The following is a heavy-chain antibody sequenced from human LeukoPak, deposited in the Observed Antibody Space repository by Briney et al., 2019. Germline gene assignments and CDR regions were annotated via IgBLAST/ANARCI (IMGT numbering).Heavy chain of an antibody. Sequence: VASVKVSCKASGGTFSSYAISWVRQAPGQGLEWMVGIIPIFGTANYAQKFQGRVTITADESTSTAYMELSSLRSEDTAVYYCARDRYCSGGSCYDAFDIWGQGTMVTVSS. V-gene: IGHV1-69*01. D-gene: IGHD2-15*01. CDR1: GGTFSSYA. CDR2: IIPIFGTA. J-gene: IGHJ3*02. CDR3: ARDRYCSGGSCYDAFDI.